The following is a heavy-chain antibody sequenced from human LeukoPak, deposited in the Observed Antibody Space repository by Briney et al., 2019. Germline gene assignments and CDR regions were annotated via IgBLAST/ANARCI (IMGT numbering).Heavy chain of an antibody. CDR1: GYSFTSYG. D-gene: IGHD5-12*01. Sequence: GASVNVSCKASGYSFTSYGISWVRQATGQGLERMGWISAYNGNTNYAQKLQGRVTMTTDTCTSTAYMELRSLRSDDTAVYYCARAASYSGYDCLDYWGQGTLVTVSS. CDR3: ARAASYSGYDCLDY. J-gene: IGHJ4*02. CDR2: ISAYNGNT. V-gene: IGHV1-18*01.